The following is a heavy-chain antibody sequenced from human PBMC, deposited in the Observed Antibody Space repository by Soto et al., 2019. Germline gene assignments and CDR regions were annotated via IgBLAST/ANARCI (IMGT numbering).Heavy chain of an antibody. CDR3: AKDQWGSSWLFDY. CDR1: GFTLSSYA. CDR2: ISGSGGST. J-gene: IGHJ4*02. Sequence: EVQLLESGGGLEQPGGSRRLSCAASGFTLSSYAMGWVRKAPGKGREWVSAISGSGGSTYYADSVKGRFTISRDNSKNTLYLQMNSLRAEDTAVYYCAKDQWGSSWLFDYWGQGTLVTVSS. V-gene: IGHV3-23*01. D-gene: IGHD6-13*01.